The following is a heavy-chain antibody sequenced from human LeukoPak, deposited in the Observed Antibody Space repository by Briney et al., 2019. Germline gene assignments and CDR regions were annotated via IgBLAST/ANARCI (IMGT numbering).Heavy chain of an antibody. V-gene: IGHV4-39*07. D-gene: IGHD6-13*01. CDR3: ASGYSSSWYTQLDY. CDR1: GGSISSSSYY. CDR2: IYYSGST. Sequence: KPSETLSLTCTVSGGSISSSSYYWGWIRQPPGKGLEWIGSIYYSGSTYYNPSLKSRVTISVDTSKNQFSLKLSSVTAADTAAYYCASGYSSSWYTQLDYWGQGTLVTVSS. J-gene: IGHJ4*02.